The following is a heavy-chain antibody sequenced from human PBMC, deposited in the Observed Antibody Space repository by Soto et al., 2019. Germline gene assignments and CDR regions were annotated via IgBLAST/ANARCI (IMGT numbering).Heavy chain of an antibody. V-gene: IGHV1-2*02. J-gene: IGHJ3*02. CDR1: GYPVTAYY. CDR2: INPATGAA. D-gene: IGHD6-19*01. CDR3: ARGVGVGVAGSAAFDM. Sequence: QLHLVQSGAVVKKPGASVTVSCSASGYPVTAYYMHWVRQAPGRGLEWMGGINPATGAAKYTQTFQGRVTMTRDTSTSTGFMELSGLTSEDTAVFYCARGVGVGVAGSAAFDMWGQGTLVTVSS.